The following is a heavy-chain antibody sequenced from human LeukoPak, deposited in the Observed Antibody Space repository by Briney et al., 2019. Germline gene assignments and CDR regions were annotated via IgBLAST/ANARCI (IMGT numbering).Heavy chain of an antibody. D-gene: IGHD3-10*01. CDR1: GGSISSSSYY. CDR3: ARVSGSGPSHPFFDY. Sequence: SETLSLTCTVSGGSISSSSYYWGWIRQPPGKGLEWIGSIYYSGSTNYNPSLKSRVTISVDTSKNQFSLKLSSVTAADTAVYYCARVSGSGPSHPFFDYWGQGTLVTVSS. V-gene: IGHV4-39*07. J-gene: IGHJ4*02. CDR2: IYYSGST.